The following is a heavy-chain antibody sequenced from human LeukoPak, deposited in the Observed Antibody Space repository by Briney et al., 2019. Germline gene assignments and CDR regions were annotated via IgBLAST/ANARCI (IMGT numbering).Heavy chain of an antibody. D-gene: IGHD4/OR15-4a*01. CDR2: MNPSSGST. V-gene: IGHV1-8*03. J-gene: IGHJ4*02. CDR3: ARHFQNDYLDY. CDR1: GYTFISYD. Sequence: ASVKVSCKASGYTFISYDINWVRRATGQGLEWMGWMNPSSGSTGNAQKFQGRVTITRNTSISTAYMELSSLRSEDTAVYYCARHFQNDYLDYWGQGTLGTVSS.